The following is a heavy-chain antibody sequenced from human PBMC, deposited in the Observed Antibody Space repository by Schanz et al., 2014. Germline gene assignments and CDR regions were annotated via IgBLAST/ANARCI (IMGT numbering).Heavy chain of an antibody. CDR2: FIPILDVG. Sequence: QVQLVQSGAEVKKPGSSMKVSCKASGGTFNSYTISWVRQARGQGLEWVGRFIPILDVGNYAQQFQGRVTFTADKSTTTAYMELNSLNSDDTSVYYCATLDYADSVSWGQGTLVTVSS. D-gene: IGHD4-17*01. CDR3: ATLDYADSVS. V-gene: IGHV1-69*02. CDR1: GGTFNSYT. J-gene: IGHJ5*02.